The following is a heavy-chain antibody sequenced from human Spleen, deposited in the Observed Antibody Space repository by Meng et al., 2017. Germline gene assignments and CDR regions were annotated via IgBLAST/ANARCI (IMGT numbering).Heavy chain of an antibody. Sequence: GSLRLSCAVYGGAFIDNYWTWIRQSPGKGLEWIGEIEYSGSTNYNPSLQCRVTVSVDTIKKQFSLKLTSLTAADTAVYYCARGAIATIRSLDPWGQGTLVTVSS. CDR2: IEYSGST. V-gene: IGHV4-34*01. CDR3: ARGAIATIRSLDP. CDR1: GGAFIDNY. D-gene: IGHD2-2*02. J-gene: IGHJ5*02.